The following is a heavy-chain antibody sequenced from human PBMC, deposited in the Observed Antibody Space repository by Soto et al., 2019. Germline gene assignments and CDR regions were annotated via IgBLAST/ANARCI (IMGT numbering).Heavy chain of an antibody. V-gene: IGHV1-3*01. Sequence: ASVKVSCKASGYTFTGYAMHWVRQAPGQRLEWMGWINAGNGNTKYSQKFQGRVTITRDTSASTAYMELSILRSEDTAVYYCARGPLGYCSGGSCYFDYWGQGTLVTVSS. CDR1: GYTFTGYA. CDR3: ARGPLGYCSGGSCYFDY. D-gene: IGHD2-15*01. J-gene: IGHJ4*02. CDR2: INAGNGNT.